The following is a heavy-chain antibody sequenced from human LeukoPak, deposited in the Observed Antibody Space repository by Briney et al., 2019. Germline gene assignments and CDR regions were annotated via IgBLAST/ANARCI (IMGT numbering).Heavy chain of an antibody. V-gene: IGHV3-23*01. CDR2: ISGSGGST. J-gene: IGHJ4*02. CDR3: AKDTMPIDL. D-gene: IGHD2-2*01. Sequence: PGGSLRLSCAASGFTFSSYGMSWCRQAPGKEREGFSAISGSGGSTYYADSVKGRFTISRDNSKNTLSLQMNSLRAEDTAVYSCAKDTMPIDLWSQGSLVTVYS. CDR1: GFTFSSYG.